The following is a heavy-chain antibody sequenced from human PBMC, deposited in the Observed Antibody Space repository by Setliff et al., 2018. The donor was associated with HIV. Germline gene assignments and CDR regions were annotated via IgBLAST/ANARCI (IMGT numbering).Heavy chain of an antibody. D-gene: IGHD3-3*01. CDR1: GYSFSNYG. Sequence: RASVKVSCKASGYSFSNYGISWVRQAPGQGLEWMGWISGYNGNTEYAQNLQGRITVTKDTATNTAYMDLRSLTSDDTAMYYCARAPPINFWSGYYTGPQGWFDSWGQGSLVTVSS. J-gene: IGHJ5*01. CDR3: ARAPPINFWSGYYTGPQGWFDS. V-gene: IGHV1-18*01. CDR2: ISGYNGNT.